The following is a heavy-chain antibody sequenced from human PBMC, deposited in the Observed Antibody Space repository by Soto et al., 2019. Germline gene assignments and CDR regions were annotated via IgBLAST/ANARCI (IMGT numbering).Heavy chain of an antibody. Sequence: EVQVLESGGGLLQPGGSLRLSCVASGFTFNAYAMTWVRQGPGMGLEWTSAISGDGKTTHYAASVKGRFTVSRDNSKNHLSLQMNSLRAEDTATYYCGKDWTGNKGPCLDVWGQGTTVTVSS. D-gene: IGHD2-8*02. CDR2: ISGDGKTT. CDR3: GKDWTGNKGPCLDV. CDR1: GFTFNAYA. V-gene: IGHV3-23*01. J-gene: IGHJ6*02.